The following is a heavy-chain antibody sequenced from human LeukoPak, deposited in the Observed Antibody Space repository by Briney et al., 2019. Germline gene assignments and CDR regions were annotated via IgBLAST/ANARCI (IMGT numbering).Heavy chain of an antibody. D-gene: IGHD4-17*01. Sequence: SVKVSCKASGYIFTDYYMHWVRQAPGQGLEWMGWINPNSGDTNFAQKFQGRVTMTRDTSINTAYMQLSGLTSDDTAVYYCAKDRYGDYVYYAMDVWGKGTTVTVSS. CDR2: INPNSGDT. CDR3: AKDRYGDYVYYAMDV. J-gene: IGHJ6*04. V-gene: IGHV1-2*02. CDR1: GYIFTDYY.